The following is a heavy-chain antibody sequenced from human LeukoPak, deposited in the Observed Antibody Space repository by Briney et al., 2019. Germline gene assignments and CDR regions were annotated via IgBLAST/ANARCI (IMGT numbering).Heavy chain of an antibody. D-gene: IGHD1-1*01. CDR2: ISGSGDNT. CDR1: GFTFSGFA. V-gene: IGHV3-23*01. J-gene: IGHJ6*01. CDR3: AKMKGLPLPKYDMDV. Sequence: PGGSLRLSCAASGFTFSGFAMSWVRRTPGKGLEWVSGISGSGDNTLYADSVKGRFTISRDNSKNTLYLEMNSLRAEDTAIYYCAKMKGLPLPKYDMDVWGQGTTVTVSS.